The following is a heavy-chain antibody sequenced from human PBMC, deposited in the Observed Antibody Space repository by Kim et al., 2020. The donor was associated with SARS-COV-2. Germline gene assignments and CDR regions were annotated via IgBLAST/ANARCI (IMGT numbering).Heavy chain of an antibody. CDR3: ATSGSGWYVKY. Sequence: TNSHPSLKSRVTISVDTSKNQFSLKLSSVTAADTAVYYCATSGSGWYVKYWGQGTLVTVSS. D-gene: IGHD6-19*01. V-gene: IGHV4-4*09. J-gene: IGHJ4*02. CDR2: T.